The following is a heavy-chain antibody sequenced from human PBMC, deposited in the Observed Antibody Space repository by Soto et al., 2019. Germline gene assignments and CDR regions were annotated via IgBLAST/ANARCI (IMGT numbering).Heavy chain of an antibody. CDR1: GFTFSSYA. Sequence: EVHLLESGGGLVQPGGSLRLSCAASGFTFSSYAMSWVRQAPGKGLEWVSVISGSGGYTYYADSVKGRFTISRDNSKTTLYLQMNSLRAEDTAVYYCAKWTVVVVAATRGGYFDYWGQGTLVTVSS. D-gene: IGHD2-15*01. CDR3: AKWTVVVVAATRGGYFDY. J-gene: IGHJ4*02. CDR2: ISGSGGYT. V-gene: IGHV3-23*01.